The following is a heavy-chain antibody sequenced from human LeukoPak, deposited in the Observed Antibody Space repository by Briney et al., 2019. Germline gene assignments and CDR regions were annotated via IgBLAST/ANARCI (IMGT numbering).Heavy chain of an antibody. CDR1: GFIFKDYW. Sequence: GGSLRLSCEASGFIFKDYWMIWVRQAPGKGLEWVANIKQDGSEKYYVDSVRGRFTISRDNAKNSVYLQMDTLRVEDTAMYYCAKDAQLRSRWFDPWGQGTLVTVS. CDR2: IKQDGSEK. D-gene: IGHD2/OR15-2a*01. J-gene: IGHJ5*02. V-gene: IGHV3-7*03. CDR3: AKDAQLRSRWFDP.